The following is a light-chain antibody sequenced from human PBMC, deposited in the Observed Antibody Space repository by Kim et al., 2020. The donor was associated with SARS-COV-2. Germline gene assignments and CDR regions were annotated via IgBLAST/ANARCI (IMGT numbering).Light chain of an antibody. CDR1: QSVTSN. J-gene: IGKJ3*01. Sequence: EIVMTQSPATLSVSPGETATLSCRASQSVTSNLVWYQQKPGQAPRLLIYAESTRATGIPARFSGAGSGTEFTLTISSLQPEDFAIYYCQQYSKWPLFGPGTRVDIK. CDR2: AES. CDR3: QQYSKWPL. V-gene: IGKV3-15*01.